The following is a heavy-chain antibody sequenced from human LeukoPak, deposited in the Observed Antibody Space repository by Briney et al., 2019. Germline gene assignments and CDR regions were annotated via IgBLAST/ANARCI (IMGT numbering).Heavy chain of an antibody. CDR2: ISWNSGSI. CDR1: GFTFDDYA. D-gene: IGHD3-22*01. J-gene: IGHJ4*02. Sequence: GGSLRLSCAASGFTFDDYAMHWVRQAPGKGLERVSGISWNSGSIGYADSVKGRFTISRDNAKNSLYLQMNSLRAEDTALYYCAKGDDSSGPYYFDYWGQGTLVTVSS. CDR3: AKGDDSSGPYYFDY. V-gene: IGHV3-9*01.